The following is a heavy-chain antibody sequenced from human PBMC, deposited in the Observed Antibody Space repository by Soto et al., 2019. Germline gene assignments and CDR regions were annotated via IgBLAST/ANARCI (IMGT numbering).Heavy chain of an antibody. D-gene: IGHD3-3*01. Sequence: SETLSLTCAVYGGSFSGYYWSWIRQPPGKGLEWIGEINHSGSTNYNPSLKSRVTISVDTSKNQFSLKLGSVTAADTAVYYCARARSGRRSFWSALYNWLDPWGQGTLVTISS. CDR3: ARARSGRRSFWSALYNWLDP. V-gene: IGHV4-34*01. J-gene: IGHJ5*02. CDR2: INHSGST. CDR1: GGSFSGYY.